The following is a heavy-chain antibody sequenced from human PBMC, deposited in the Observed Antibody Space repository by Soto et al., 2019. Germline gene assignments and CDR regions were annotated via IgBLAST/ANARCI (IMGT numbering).Heavy chain of an antibody. CDR2: INLSDGGT. CDR1: GYTFTNYH. D-gene: IGHD1-20*01. V-gene: IGHV1-46*04. CDR3: ASELTGTAYFDV. J-gene: IGHJ2*01. Sequence: QVQLVQSGAEVKKPGASVKVSCKASGYTFTNYHMHWVRQAPGLGLEWMGTINLSDGGTGYTKRLQGRVTMTRDTSTSTGYMELSSLRSEDTAVYYCASELTGTAYFDVWGRGTLVTVSS.